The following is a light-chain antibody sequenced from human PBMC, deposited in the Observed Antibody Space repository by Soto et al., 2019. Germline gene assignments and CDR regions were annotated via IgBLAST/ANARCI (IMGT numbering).Light chain of an antibody. V-gene: IGKV3-20*01. J-gene: IGKJ5*01. CDR2: GAS. Sequence: EIVLTQSPGTLSLSPGERATLSCRASQSVSSSYLAWYQQKPGQAPRLLIYGASSRATGIPDRFSGSGSGTDFILTISRLEPEDFAVYYCHQYGSSLCTFGQGTRLEIK. CDR1: QSVSSSY. CDR3: HQYGSSLCT.